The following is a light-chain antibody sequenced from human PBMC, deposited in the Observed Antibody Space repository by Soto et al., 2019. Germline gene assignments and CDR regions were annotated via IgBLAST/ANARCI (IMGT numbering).Light chain of an antibody. J-gene: IGKJ1*01. CDR1: QSVLYSSNNKNY. CDR2: WAS. Sequence: DIVLTQSPDSLALSLGERATINCKSSQSVLYSSNNKNYLAWYQLKSGQPPKLLFYWASTRESGVPDRFSASGSGTDFTLTINSPQPDDFATYYCQHYNSYSEAFGQGTKVELK. CDR3: QHYNSYSEA. V-gene: IGKV4-1*01.